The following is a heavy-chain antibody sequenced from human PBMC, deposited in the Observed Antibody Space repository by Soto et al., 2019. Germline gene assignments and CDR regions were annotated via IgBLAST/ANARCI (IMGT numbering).Heavy chain of an antibody. CDR1: GGTFSSYT. CDR2: LIPILGIA. Sequence: QVQMVQSGAEVKKPGSSVKVSCKASGGTFSSYTISWVRQATGQGLEWMGRLIPILGIANYAQKFQGRVTISADKTTSTADMELSSMRFEDKDLYYCARRGSSWYFDLWVRGTLVTVSS. D-gene: IGHD2-2*01. CDR3: ARRGSSWYFDL. J-gene: IGHJ2*01. V-gene: IGHV1-69*02.